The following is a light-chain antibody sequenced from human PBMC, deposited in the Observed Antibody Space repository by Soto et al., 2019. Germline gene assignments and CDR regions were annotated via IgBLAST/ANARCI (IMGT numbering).Light chain of an antibody. CDR1: HSVSSN. CDR3: QQYNNWPFN. Sequence: EIVMTQSPATLSVSPGERATLSCRASHSVSSNLAWYQQKPGQAPRLLIYGASTRATGIPARFSGSGSGTEFTLTISSLQSEDFAVYYCQQYNNWPFNFGQGTRLEIK. V-gene: IGKV3-15*01. J-gene: IGKJ5*01. CDR2: GAS.